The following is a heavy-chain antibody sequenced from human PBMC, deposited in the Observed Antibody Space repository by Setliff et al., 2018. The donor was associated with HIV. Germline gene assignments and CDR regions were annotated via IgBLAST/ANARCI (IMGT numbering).Heavy chain of an antibody. CDR1: RFTFNDYW. V-gene: IGHV3-7*01. CDR2: IGQDGSEK. J-gene: IGHJ6*02. CDR3: ARKLRPGHGVDV. D-gene: IGHD3-10*01. Sequence: GGSLRLSCVASRFTFNDYWMCWVRQAPGKGLEWVANIGQDGSEKNYVDSVKGRFTISRDNAKNSMDLQMNRLRAEDTAIYYCARKLRPGHGVDVWGQGTTVTVSS.